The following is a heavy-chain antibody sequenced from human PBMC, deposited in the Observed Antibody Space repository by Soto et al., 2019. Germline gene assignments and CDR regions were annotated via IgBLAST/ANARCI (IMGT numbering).Heavy chain of an antibody. Sequence: GASVKVSCKASGYTFTSYDINWVRQATGQGLEWMGWMNPNSGNTGYAQKFQGRVTMTRNTSISTAYMKLSSLRSEDTAVYYCARGRRLRQRGVCVYYFGYWGQGTLVTVSS. CDR3: ARGRRLRQRGVCVYYFGY. J-gene: IGHJ4*02. CDR1: GYTFTSYD. CDR2: MNPNSGNT. D-gene: IGHD5-12*01. V-gene: IGHV1-8*01.